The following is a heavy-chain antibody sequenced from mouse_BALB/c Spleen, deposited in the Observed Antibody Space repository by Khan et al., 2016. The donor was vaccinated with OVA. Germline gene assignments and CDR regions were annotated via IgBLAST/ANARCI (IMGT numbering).Heavy chain of an antibody. J-gene: IGHJ3*01. CDR2: IDPSTGYT. Sequence: VQLQESGAELAKPGASVKMSCKASGYTFTTYWMHWVNQRPGQGLVWMGYIDPSTGYTEYNQKFKDKATLTTDKSSNTAYMQLSSLTSEDTAVYYCARRGLYDMVAYWGQGTLVTVSA. CDR3: ARRGLYDMVAY. CDR1: GYTFTTYW. D-gene: IGHD1-1*02. V-gene: IGHV1-7*01.